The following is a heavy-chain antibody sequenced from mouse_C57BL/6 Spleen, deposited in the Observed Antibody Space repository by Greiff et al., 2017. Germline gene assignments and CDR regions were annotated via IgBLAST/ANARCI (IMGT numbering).Heavy chain of an antibody. Sequence: VQLQQSGAELARPGASVKLSCKASGYTFTSYGISWVKQRTGQGLEWIGEIYPRSGNTYYNEKFKGKATLTADKSSSTAYMELRSLTSEDSAVYFCARRSTTVPLAYWGQGTLVTVSA. J-gene: IGHJ3*01. CDR2: IYPRSGNT. CDR3: ARRSTTVPLAY. D-gene: IGHD1-1*01. CDR1: GYTFTSYG. V-gene: IGHV1-81*01.